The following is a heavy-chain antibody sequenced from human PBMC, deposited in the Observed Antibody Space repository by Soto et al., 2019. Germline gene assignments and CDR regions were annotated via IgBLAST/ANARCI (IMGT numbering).Heavy chain of an antibody. CDR2: IYYSGGT. D-gene: IGHD6-19*01. CDR3: ARDTGWGLGY. J-gene: IGHJ4*02. V-gene: IGHV4-4*02. CDR1: GDSINSNYC. Sequence: QVQLQESGPGLVRPSGTPSLTCAVSGDSINSNYCWTWVRQPPGKGLEWIAEIYYSGGTSYNPSLKSRVTISMDKSKNQFSLNLTSVTAADTAMYYCARDTGWGLGYWGQGTLVTVSS.